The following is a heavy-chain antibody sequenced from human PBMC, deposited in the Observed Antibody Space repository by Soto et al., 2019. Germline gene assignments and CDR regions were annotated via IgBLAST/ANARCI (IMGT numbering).Heavy chain of an antibody. Sequence: QVQLQESGPGLVKPSQTLSLTCTVSGGSISSGDYYWSWIRQHPGKGLEWIGDIYYSGSTYYNPSLQSRVTISVDTSKTQCSLKLSSVTAADTAVYYCARWWSGSRQGFDPWGQGTLVTVSS. V-gene: IGHV4-31*03. CDR1: GGSISSGDYY. CDR2: IYYSGST. CDR3: ARWWSGSRQGFDP. J-gene: IGHJ5*02. D-gene: IGHD3-3*01.